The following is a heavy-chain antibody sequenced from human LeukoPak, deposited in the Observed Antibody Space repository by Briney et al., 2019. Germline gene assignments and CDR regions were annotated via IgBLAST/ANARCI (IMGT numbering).Heavy chain of an antibody. J-gene: IGHJ4*02. D-gene: IGHD6-13*01. Sequence: SETLSLTCAVSGYSISSGYYWGWIRQPPGKGLEWIRSIYHSGSTYYNPSLKSRVTISVDTSKNQFSLKLSSLTAADTAVYYCARRSTSSWTFDYWGQGTLVTVSS. CDR3: ARRSTSSWTFDY. CDR1: GYSISSGYY. V-gene: IGHV4-38-2*01. CDR2: IYHSGST.